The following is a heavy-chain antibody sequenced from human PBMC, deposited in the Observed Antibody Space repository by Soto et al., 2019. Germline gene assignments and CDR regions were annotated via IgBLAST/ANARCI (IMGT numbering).Heavy chain of an antibody. V-gene: IGHV1-2*04. D-gene: IGHD2-21*02. Sequence: GASVKVSCKASGYTFTGYYMHWVRQAPGQGFEWMGWINPNSGGTNYAQKFQGWVTMTRDTSISTAYMELSRLRSDDTAVYYCARDQGLVTTIPEHAFDIWGQGTMVTVSS. CDR3: ARDQGLVTTIPEHAFDI. CDR2: INPNSGGT. CDR1: GYTFTGYY. J-gene: IGHJ3*02.